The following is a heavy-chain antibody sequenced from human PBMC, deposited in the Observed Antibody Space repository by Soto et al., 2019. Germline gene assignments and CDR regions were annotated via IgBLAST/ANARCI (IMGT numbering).Heavy chain of an antibody. CDR2: ISHSAGNT. Sequence: GGSLRLSCAASGFTFSSYSMNWVRQAPGKGLEWVSSISHSAGNTYYADSVKGRFTISRDNAKNSMYLQMNSLRAEDTAVYYCARDQVPGLDAFDIWGQGTMVTVSS. CDR3: ARDQVPGLDAFDI. J-gene: IGHJ3*02. V-gene: IGHV3-21*01. CDR1: GFTFSSYS.